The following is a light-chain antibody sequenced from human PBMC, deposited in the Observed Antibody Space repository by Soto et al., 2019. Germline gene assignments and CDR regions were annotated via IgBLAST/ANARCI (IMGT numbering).Light chain of an antibody. Sequence: EIVLTQSPGTLSLSPGERATLSCRASQSVSSSYLAWHQQKPGQAPRLLIYGASSRATGIPDRFSGSGSGTDFTLTINRLEPEDFAVYYCQQYGTSLYTFGQGTKLEIK. CDR3: QQYGTSLYT. CDR2: GAS. V-gene: IGKV3-20*01. CDR1: QSVSSSY. J-gene: IGKJ2*01.